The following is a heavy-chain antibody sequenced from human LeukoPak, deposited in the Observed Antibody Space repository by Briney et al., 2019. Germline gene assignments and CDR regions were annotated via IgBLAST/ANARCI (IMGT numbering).Heavy chain of an antibody. D-gene: IGHD4-11*01. J-gene: IGHJ5*02. V-gene: IGHV3-23*01. CDR2: ISGSGGST. CDR3: AKGLQGYSSSWFDP. CDR1: GFTFSSYA. Sequence: GGSLRLSCAASGFTFSSYAMSWVRQAPGKGLEWVSGISGSGGSTYYADSVKGRFTISRDNSKNTLYLQMTSLRAEDTAVYYCAKGLQGYSSSWFDPWGQGTLVTVSS.